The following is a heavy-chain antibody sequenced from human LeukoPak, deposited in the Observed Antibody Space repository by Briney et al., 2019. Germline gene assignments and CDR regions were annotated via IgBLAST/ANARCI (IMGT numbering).Heavy chain of an antibody. CDR1: GFTFSSYA. Sequence: PGGSLRLSCSASGFTFSSYAMHWVRQAPGKGLEYVSAISSNGQSTYYADSVKGRFTISRDNSENTVYLQMGSLRAEDMAVYYCAGGRWVDIVTHGFDYWGQGSLVTVSS. D-gene: IGHD3-9*01. J-gene: IGHJ4*02. CDR2: ISSNGQST. V-gene: IGHV3-64*02. CDR3: AGGRWVDIVTHGFDY.